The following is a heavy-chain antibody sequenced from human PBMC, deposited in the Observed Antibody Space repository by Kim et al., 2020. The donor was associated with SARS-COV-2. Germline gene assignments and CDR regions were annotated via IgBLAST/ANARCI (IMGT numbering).Heavy chain of an antibody. CDR2: ISYDGSNK. D-gene: IGHD2-15*01. V-gene: IGHV3-30*18. CDR1: GFTFSSYG. CDR3: AKDLAADIVVVVAHYGMDV. J-gene: IGHJ6*02. Sequence: GGSLRLSCAASGFTFSSYGMHWVRQAPGKGLEWVAVISYDGSNKYYADSVKGRFTISRDNSKNTLYLQMNSLRAEDTAVYYCAKDLAADIVVVVAHYGMDVWGQGTTVTVSS.